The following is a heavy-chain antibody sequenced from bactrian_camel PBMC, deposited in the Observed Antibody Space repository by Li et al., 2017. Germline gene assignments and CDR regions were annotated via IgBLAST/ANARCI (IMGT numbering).Heavy chain of an antibody. CDR2: VYEAGGAD. J-gene: IGHJ4*01. Sequence: VQLVESGGGSVQAGGSLRLSCIASGVSTGLTYMTWFRQAPGKEREGDAFVYEAGGADYYVDSVKGRFTVSQPYGKGTSYLEMNNLKSEDTAKYYCAADLCGRRWWVRKVTYWGQGTQVTVSS. CDR3: AADLCGRRWWVRKVTY. D-gene: IGHD2*01. CDR1: GVSTGLTY. V-gene: IGHV3S32*01.